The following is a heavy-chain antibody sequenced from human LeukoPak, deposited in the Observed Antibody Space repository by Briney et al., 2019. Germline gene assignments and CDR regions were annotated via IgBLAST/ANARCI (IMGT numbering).Heavy chain of an antibody. CDR2: ISYSGNT. CDR3: ARRQGGVRTYYTMDV. Sequence: SETLSLTCTVSGGSISSSSNYWGWIRQPPGKGLEWIGTISYSGNTYYNPSLRSRVTISLDTSKNQFSLKLSSVTAADTAVYYCARRQGGVRTYYTMDVWGRGTTVTVSS. D-gene: IGHD3-16*01. J-gene: IGHJ6*03. CDR1: GGSISSSSNY. V-gene: IGHV4-39*01.